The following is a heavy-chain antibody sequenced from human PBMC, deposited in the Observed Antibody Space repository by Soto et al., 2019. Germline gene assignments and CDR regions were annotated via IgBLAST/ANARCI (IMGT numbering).Heavy chain of an antibody. J-gene: IGHJ4*02. CDR2: ISYDGSNK. CDR3: ARDPWELPRAPVFHY. D-gene: IGHD1-26*01. V-gene: IGHV3-30-3*01. Sequence: QVQLVESGGGVVQPGRSLRLSCAASGFTFSSYAMHWVRQSPGKGLEWVAVISYDGSNKYYADSVKGRFTISRDNSKNTLYLQMNSLRAADTAVYYCARDPWELPRAPVFHYWGQGTLVTVSS. CDR1: GFTFSSYA.